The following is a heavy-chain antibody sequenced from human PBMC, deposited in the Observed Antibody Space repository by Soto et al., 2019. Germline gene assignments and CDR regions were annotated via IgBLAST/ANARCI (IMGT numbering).Heavy chain of an antibody. CDR3: AKDWGYCSGGSCYGSEARYYYYYMDV. J-gene: IGHJ6*03. CDR1: GFTFSSYG. D-gene: IGHD2-15*01. V-gene: IGHV3-30*18. CDR2: ISYDGSNK. Sequence: ESGGGVVQPGRSLRLSCAASGFTFSSYGMHWVRQAPGKGLEWVAVISYDGSNKYYADSVKGRFTISRDNSKNTLYLQMNSLRAEDTAVYYCAKDWGYCSGGSCYGSEARYYYYYMDVWGKGTTVTVSS.